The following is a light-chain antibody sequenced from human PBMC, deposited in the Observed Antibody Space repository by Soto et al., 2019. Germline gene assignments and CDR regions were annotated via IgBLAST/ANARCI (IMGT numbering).Light chain of an antibody. CDR1: QTVSSSS. CDR3: QQYGSSSRT. J-gene: IGKJ1*01. Sequence: EIVLTQSPGTLSLSPGERATLSCRASQTVSSSSLAWYQQKPGQAPRLLIFGASTRAAGFPDRFSGSGSGTDFTLTISRLEPEDFGAYYCQQYGSSSRTFGQGTKVDI. CDR2: GAS. V-gene: IGKV3-20*01.